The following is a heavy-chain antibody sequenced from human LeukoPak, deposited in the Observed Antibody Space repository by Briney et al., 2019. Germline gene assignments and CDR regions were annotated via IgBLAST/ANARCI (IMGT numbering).Heavy chain of an antibody. CDR2: IYTSGST. CDR1: GGSISSGSYY. J-gene: IGHJ3*02. V-gene: IGHV4-61*02. CDR3: ARDDFGDLGAFDI. Sequence: SETLSLTCTVSGGSISSGSYYWSWIRQPAGKGLEWIGRIYTSGSTNYNPSLKSRVTISVDTSKNQFSLKLSSVTAADTAVYYCARDDFGDLGAFDIWGQGTMVTVSS. D-gene: IGHD3-3*01.